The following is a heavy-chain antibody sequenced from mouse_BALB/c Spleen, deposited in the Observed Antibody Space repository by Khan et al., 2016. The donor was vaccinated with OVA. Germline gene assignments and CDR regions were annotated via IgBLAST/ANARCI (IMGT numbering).Heavy chain of an antibody. Sequence: QVQLKQSGAELARPGASVKLSCKASGYIFTDYYINWVKQRTGQGLEWIGEIYPGTGNTYYHEKFQGQATLTADKSSSTAYMQLSSLTSEDSAVYFCARWGGNYKYYYAMDYWGQGTSVTVSS. D-gene: IGHD2-1*01. J-gene: IGHJ4*01. V-gene: IGHV1-77*01. CDR1: GYIFTDYY. CDR2: IYPGTGNT. CDR3: ARWGGNYKYYYAMDY.